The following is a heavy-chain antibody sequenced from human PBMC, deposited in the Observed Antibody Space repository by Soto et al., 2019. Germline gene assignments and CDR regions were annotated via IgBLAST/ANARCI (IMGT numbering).Heavy chain of an antibody. CDR2: ISGRGGST. J-gene: IGHJ2*01. CDR3: AFSFRADHGIRDTVPVSAFLLNRSSDL. D-gene: IGHD2-15*01. Sequence: PGKGLEWVSAISGRGGSTYYADSVKGRFTITRDNSKNTLYLQMNSLRAEDTAVYYCAFSFRADHGIRDTVPVSAFLLNRSSDL. V-gene: IGHV3-23*01.